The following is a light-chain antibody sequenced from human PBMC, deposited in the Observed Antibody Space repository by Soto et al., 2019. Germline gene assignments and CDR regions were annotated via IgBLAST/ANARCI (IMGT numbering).Light chain of an antibody. J-gene: IGKJ4*01. CDR3: QQYNNWPPLT. CDR2: GAS. V-gene: IGKV3-15*01. Sequence: EIVMTQSPATLSVSPGERATLSCRASQSVSGNLAWYQQRPGQAPRHLIYGASTRATGIPARFSGSGSGTEFTLTISSPQSEDFAVYYCQQYNNWPPLTFGGGTKVEIK. CDR1: QSVSGN.